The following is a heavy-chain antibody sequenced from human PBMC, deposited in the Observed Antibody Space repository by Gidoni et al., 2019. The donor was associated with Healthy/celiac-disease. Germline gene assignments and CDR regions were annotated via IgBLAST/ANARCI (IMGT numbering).Heavy chain of an antibody. V-gene: IGHV4-31*03. Sequence: QVQLQESGPGLVKPSQTLSLTCTVSGGSISSGGYYWIWIRQHPGKGLEWIGYIYYSGSTYYNPSLKSRVTISVDTSKNQFSLKLSSVTAADTAVYYCAREDYGDYSGVDYWGQGTLVTVSS. CDR2: IYYSGST. J-gene: IGHJ4*02. D-gene: IGHD4-17*01. CDR1: GGSISSGGYY. CDR3: AREDYGDYSGVDY.